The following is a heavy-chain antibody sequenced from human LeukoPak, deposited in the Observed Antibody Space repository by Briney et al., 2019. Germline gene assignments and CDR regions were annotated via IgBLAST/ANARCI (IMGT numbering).Heavy chain of an antibody. J-gene: IGHJ4*02. CDR2: INHSGST. Sequence: SVTLSLTCAVYGGSFSGYYWSWIRQPPGKGLEWIGEINHSGSTNYNPSLKSRVTISVDTSKNQFSLKLSSVTAADTAVYYCARVLTPRFFDYWGQGTLVTVSS. CDR3: ARVLTPRFFDY. CDR1: GGSFSGYY. V-gene: IGHV4-34*01. D-gene: IGHD2-15*01.